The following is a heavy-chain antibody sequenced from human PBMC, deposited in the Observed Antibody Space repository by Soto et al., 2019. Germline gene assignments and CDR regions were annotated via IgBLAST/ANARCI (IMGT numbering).Heavy chain of an antibody. CDR3: ARSPSGYSSTFDY. J-gene: IGHJ4*02. D-gene: IGHD5-18*01. CDR2: IYYSGST. Sequence: PSETLSLTCTVSGGSISSYYWSWIRQPPGKGLEWIGYIYYSGSTNYNPSLKSRVTISVDTSKNQFSLKLSSVTAADTAVYYCARSPSGYSSTFDYWGQGTLVTVS. CDR1: GGSISSYY. V-gene: IGHV4-59*01.